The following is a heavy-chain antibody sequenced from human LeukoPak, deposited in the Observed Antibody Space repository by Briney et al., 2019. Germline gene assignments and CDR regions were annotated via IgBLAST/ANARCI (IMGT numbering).Heavy chain of an antibody. V-gene: IGHV1-2*06. CDR1: GYTFTGYY. Sequence: ASVKVSCKASGYTFTGYYMHWVRQAPGQGLEWMGRINPNSGGTNYAQKFQGRVTMTRDASISTAYMELSRLRSDDTAVYYCAREAVRGGTLDYWGQGTLVTVSS. D-gene: IGHD3-10*01. J-gene: IGHJ4*02. CDR2: INPNSGGT. CDR3: AREAVRGGTLDY.